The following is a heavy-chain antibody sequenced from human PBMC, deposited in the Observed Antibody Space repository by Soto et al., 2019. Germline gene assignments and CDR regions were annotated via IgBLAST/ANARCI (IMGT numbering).Heavy chain of an antibody. Sequence: SDTLSLTCAVPCPAIHSSNWWSTLRQPPGKGLEWIGEIYHSGSTSYNPSLKSRVSISVDKSKNQFSLNLSSVTAADTAVYYCARVVSSGYLLFFDILGQGTMVT. V-gene: IGHV4-4*02. CDR1: CPAIHSSNW. D-gene: IGHD3-22*01. J-gene: IGHJ3*02. CDR3: ARVVSSGYLLFFDI. CDR2: IYHSGST.